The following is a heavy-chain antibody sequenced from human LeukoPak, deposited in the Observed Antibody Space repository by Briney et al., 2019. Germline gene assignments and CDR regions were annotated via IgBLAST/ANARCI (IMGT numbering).Heavy chain of an antibody. J-gene: IGHJ3*02. D-gene: IGHD3-22*01. V-gene: IGHV4-39*02. CDR3: AREVEYYDSSGYRPHAFDI. CDR2: ISYSGGT. Sequence: SETLSLTCIVSDGSIINNNHYWGWTRQPPGKGLEWIGGISYSGGTAYNPSLRSRVTISVDTSKNQFSLKVNSVTAADTAVYYCAREVEYYDSSGYRPHAFDIWGQGTLVTVSS. CDR1: DGSIINNNHY.